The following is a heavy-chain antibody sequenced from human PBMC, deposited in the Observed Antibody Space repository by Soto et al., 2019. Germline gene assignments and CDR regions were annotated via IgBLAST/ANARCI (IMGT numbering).Heavy chain of an antibody. V-gene: IGHV3-30*03. CDR3: ATERYSYGSVYYGMDV. D-gene: IGHD5-18*01. J-gene: IGHJ6*02. Sequence: GGSLRLSCAASGFTFSYYGMHWVRQAPGKGLEWVALISYDESNEYYADSVKGRFTISRDTSKNTLYLQMNSLRTEDTAVYYCATERYSYGSVYYGMDVWGQGTPVTVSS. CDR1: GFTFSYYG. CDR2: ISYDESNE.